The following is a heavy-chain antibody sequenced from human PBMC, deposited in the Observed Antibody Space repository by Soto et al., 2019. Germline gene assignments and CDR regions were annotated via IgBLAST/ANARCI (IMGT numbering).Heavy chain of an antibody. CDR1: GDSVSSNSAA. Sequence: SQTLSLTCVISGDSVSSNSAAWNWIRQSPSRGLEWLGRTYYRSKWYNDYAESVKSRIAINPDTSKNQFSLQLSYVTPEDTAVYYCARDDGPRTTRRFNPWGQGTLVTVSS. D-gene: IGHD1-1*01. V-gene: IGHV6-1*01. J-gene: IGHJ5*02. CDR3: ARDDGPRTTRRFNP. CDR2: TYYRSKWYN.